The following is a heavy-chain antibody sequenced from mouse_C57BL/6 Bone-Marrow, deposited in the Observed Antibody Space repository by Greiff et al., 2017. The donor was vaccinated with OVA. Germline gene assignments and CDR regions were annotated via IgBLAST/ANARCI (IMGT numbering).Heavy chain of an antibody. CDR1: GFSLTSYG. J-gene: IGHJ4*01. Sequence: VKLMESGPGLVAPSQSLSITCTVSGFSLTSYGVHWVRQPPGKGLEWLVVIWSDGSTTYNSALKSRLSISKDNSKSQVFLKMNSLQTDDTAMYYCARHGTVGLLLYYAMDYWGQGTSVTVSS. CDR2: IWSDGST. V-gene: IGHV2-6-1*01. D-gene: IGHD2-3*01. CDR3: ARHGTVGLLLYYAMDY.